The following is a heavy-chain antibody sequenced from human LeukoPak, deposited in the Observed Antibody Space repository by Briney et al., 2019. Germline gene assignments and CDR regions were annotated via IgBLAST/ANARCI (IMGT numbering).Heavy chain of an antibody. CDR3: ASRNWFDP. V-gene: IGHV4-38-2*02. CDR2: INHSGST. CDR1: GYSISSGYY. J-gene: IGHJ5*02. Sequence: SETLSLTCTVSGYSISSGYYWGWIRQPPGKGLEWIGSINHSGSTNYNPSLKSRVTISVDTSKNQFSLKLSSVTAADTAVYYCASRNWFDPWGQGTLVTVSS.